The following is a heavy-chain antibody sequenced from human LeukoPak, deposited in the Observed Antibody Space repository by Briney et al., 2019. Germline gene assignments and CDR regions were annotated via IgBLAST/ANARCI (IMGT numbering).Heavy chain of an antibody. Sequence: PGGSLRLSCAASGFTFSSYSMNWVRQAPGKGLEWVSSISSTSAYIYYADSVKGRFAISRDNAKNSLYLQMNSLRAEDTAVYYRARGGGWDAYYYYGMDVWGQGTTVTVSS. D-gene: IGHD6-19*01. CDR2: ISSTSAYI. J-gene: IGHJ6*02. V-gene: IGHV3-21*01. CDR3: ARGGGWDAYYYYGMDV. CDR1: GFTFSSYS.